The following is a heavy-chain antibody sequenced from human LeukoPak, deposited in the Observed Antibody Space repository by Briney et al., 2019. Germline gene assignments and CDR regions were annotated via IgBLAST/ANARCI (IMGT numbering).Heavy chain of an antibody. CDR1: GGSMSSYY. CDR3: ARDVDTFFDY. J-gene: IGHJ4*02. V-gene: IGHV4-4*07. Sequence: SETLSLTCTVSGGSMSSYYWSWIRQPAGRGLEWIGRIYASGSTYYNPSLKSRVTMSVDTSKNQFSLKLNSVTAADTAVYYCARDVDTFFDYWGQGTLVTVSS. D-gene: IGHD5-18*01. CDR2: IYASGST.